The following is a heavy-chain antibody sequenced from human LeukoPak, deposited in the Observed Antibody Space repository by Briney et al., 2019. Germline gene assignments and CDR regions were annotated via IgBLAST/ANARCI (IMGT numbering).Heavy chain of an antibody. Sequence: ASVKVSCKASGYTFTSYGISWVRQAPGQGLEWMGIINPSGGSTSYAQKFQGRVTMTRDTSTSTVYMELSSLRSEDTAVYYCARVLGSSPAAHGYDYWGQGTLVTVSS. CDR1: GYTFTSYG. CDR3: ARVLGSSPAAHGYDY. J-gene: IGHJ4*02. V-gene: IGHV1-46*01. D-gene: IGHD3-10*01. CDR2: INPSGGST.